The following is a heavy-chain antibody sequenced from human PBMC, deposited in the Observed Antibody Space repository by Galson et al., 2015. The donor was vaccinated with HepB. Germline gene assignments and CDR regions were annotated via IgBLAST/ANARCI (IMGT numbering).Heavy chain of an antibody. V-gene: IGHV1-46*01. CDR1: GYTFTSYY. Sequence: SVKVSCKASGYTFTSYYMHWVRQAPGQGLEWMGIINPSGGSTSYAQKFQGRVTMTRDTSTSTVYMELSSLRSEDTAVYYCARERPIVATTIGTNYYGMDVWGQGTTVTVSS. D-gene: IGHD5-12*01. CDR2: INPSGGST. J-gene: IGHJ6*02. CDR3: ARERPIVATTIGTNYYGMDV.